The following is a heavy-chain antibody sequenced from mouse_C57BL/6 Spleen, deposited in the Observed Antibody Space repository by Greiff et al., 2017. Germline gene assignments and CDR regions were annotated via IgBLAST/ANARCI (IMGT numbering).Heavy chain of an antibody. Sequence: VQLQQSGAELVKPGASVKISCKASGYAFSSYWMNWVKQRPGKGLEWIGQIYPGDGDTNYNGKFKGKATLTADKSSSTAYMQLSSLTSEDSAVYFCARSRSTHAMDYWGQGTSVTVSS. CDR1: GYAFSSYW. V-gene: IGHV1-80*01. CDR3: ARSRSTHAMDY. D-gene: IGHD5-1*01. CDR2: IYPGDGDT. J-gene: IGHJ4*01.